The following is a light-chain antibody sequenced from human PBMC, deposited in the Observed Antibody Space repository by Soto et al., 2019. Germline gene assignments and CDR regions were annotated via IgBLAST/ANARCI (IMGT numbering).Light chain of an antibody. CDR3: HHYGSSLPDT. V-gene: IGKV1-5*01. CDR2: DAS. Sequence: DIQMTQSPFTLSASVGDIVTITCRASQSLRGRLAWYQQKPGKAPRLLIYDASTLESGVPSRFSGTGSETEFTLTISGLQPDDFATYYCHHYGSSLPDTFGQGTKLEIK. J-gene: IGKJ2*01. CDR1: QSLRGR.